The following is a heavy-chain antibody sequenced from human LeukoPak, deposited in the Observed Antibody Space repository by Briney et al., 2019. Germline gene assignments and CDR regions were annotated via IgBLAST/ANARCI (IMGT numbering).Heavy chain of an antibody. J-gene: IGHJ4*02. CDR3: ARELGSGWRRKFDY. CDR2: IYYSGST. D-gene: IGHD6-19*01. CDR1: GGSISSYY. V-gene: IGHV4-59*01. Sequence: SETLSLTCTVSGGSISSYYWSWIRQPPGKGLEWIGYIYYSGSTNYNPSLKSRVTISVDTSKNQFSLKLSSVTAADTAVYYCARELGSGWRRKFDYWGQGTLVTVSS.